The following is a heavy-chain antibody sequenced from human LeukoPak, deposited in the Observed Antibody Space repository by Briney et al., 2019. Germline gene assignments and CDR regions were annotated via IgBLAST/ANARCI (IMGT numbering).Heavy chain of an antibody. D-gene: IGHD5-18*01. Sequence: PSETLSLTCTVSGGSISSSSYYWGWIRQPPGKGLEWIGEIYHSGSTNYNPSLKSRVTISVDKSKNQFSLKLSSVTAADTAVYYCANKPSWIQQNTGDAFDIWGLGTMVTVSS. J-gene: IGHJ3*02. CDR1: GGSISSSSYY. CDR3: ANKPSWIQQNTGDAFDI. CDR2: IYHSGST. V-gene: IGHV4-39*07.